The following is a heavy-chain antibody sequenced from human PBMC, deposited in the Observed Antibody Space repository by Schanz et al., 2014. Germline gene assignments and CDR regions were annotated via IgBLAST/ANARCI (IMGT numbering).Heavy chain of an antibody. CDR1: GFTVSSNH. D-gene: IGHD2-15*01. CDR3: AKGMGYCSGGTCYDYYYYGLDV. J-gene: IGHJ6*02. Sequence: EGQLAESGGGLVQPGGSLRLSCAVSGFTVSSNHMSWVRQAPGKGLEWVSSSSSSGSYIHYADSVKGRFTISRDNSKNTLYLHMNSLSADDTAVLYCAKGMGYCSGGTCYDYYYYGLDVWGQGTTVTVS. CDR2: SSSSGSYI. V-gene: IGHV3-21*04.